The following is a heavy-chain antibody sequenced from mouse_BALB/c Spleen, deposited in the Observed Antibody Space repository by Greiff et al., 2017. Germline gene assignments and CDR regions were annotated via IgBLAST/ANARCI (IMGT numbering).Heavy chain of an antibody. Sequence: EVKLVESGGDLVKPGGSLKLSCAASGFTFSSYGMSWVRQTPDKRLEWVATISSGGSYTYYPDSVTGRFAISRDNAKNTLYLQMSSLKSEDTAMYYCARHELGFADWGQGTLVTVSA. J-gene: IGHJ3*01. CDR3: ARHELGFAD. D-gene: IGHD4-1*01. V-gene: IGHV5-6*01. CDR1: GFTFSSYG. CDR2: ISSGGSYT.